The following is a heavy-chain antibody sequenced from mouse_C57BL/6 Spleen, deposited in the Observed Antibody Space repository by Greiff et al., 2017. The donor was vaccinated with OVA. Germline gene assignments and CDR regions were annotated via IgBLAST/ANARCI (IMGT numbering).Heavy chain of an antibody. CDR1: GYTFTSHW. CDR3: ARAYYGSSYGY. CDR2: IHPNSGST. D-gene: IGHD1-1*01. J-gene: IGHJ2*01. V-gene: IGHV1-64*01. Sequence: QVQLKQPGAELVKPGASVKLSCKASGYTFTSHWMHWVKQRPGQGLEWIGMIHPNSGSTNYNEKFKSKATLTVDKSSSTAYMQLSSLTSEDSAVYYCARAYYGSSYGYWGQGTTLTVSS.